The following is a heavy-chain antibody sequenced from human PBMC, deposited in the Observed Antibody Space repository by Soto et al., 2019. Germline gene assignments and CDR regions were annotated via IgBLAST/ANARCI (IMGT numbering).Heavy chain of an antibody. V-gene: IGHV1-18*01. CDR2: ISAYNGNT. D-gene: IGHD3-22*01. J-gene: IGHJ4*02. CDR3: ARVEYYYDSSATEREGEFDY. Sequence: ASVKVSCKASGYTFTSYGISWVRQAPGQGLEWMGWISAYNGNTNYAQKLQGRVTMTTDTSTSTAYMELRSLRSDDTAVYYCARVEYYYDSSATEREGEFDYWGQGTLVTVSS. CDR1: GYTFTSYG.